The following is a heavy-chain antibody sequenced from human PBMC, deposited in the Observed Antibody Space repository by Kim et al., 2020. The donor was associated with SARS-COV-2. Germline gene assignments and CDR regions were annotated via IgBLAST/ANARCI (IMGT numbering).Heavy chain of an antibody. V-gene: IGHV3-74*01. CDR1: GFTFSSYW. D-gene: IGHD1-26*01. CDR2: INSGGGTT. Sequence: GGSLRLSCAASGFTFSSYWMHWVRQAPGKGLVWVSRINSGGGTTSYADSVKGRFTISRDNAKRTLYLQMNSLRAEDTAVYYCASRRYTGTYYYFDYWGQGTLVTVSS. J-gene: IGHJ4*02. CDR3: ASRRYTGTYYYFDY.